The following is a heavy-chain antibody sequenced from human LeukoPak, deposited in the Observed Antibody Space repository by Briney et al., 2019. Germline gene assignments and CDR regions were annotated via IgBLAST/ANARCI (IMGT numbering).Heavy chain of an antibody. J-gene: IGHJ4*02. Sequence: GGSLRLSCAASGFTFSSYGMHWVRQAPGKGLEWVANIKQDGSEKYYVDSVKGRFTISRDNAKNSLYLQMNSLRAEDTAVCYCARANNYGDYFDYWGQGTLVTVSS. CDR1: GFTFSSYG. V-gene: IGHV3-7*01. CDR3: ARANNYGDYFDY. CDR2: IKQDGSEK. D-gene: IGHD4-17*01.